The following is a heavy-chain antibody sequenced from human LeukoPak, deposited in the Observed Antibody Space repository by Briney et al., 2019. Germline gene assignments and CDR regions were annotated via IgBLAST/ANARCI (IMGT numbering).Heavy chain of an antibody. CDR2: ISGSGGST. J-gene: IGHJ5*02. CDR3: AKDRSHNWNDVRKYNWFDP. D-gene: IGHD1-1*01. CDR1: GFTFSSYA. Sequence: GGSLRLSCAASGFTFSSYAMSWVRQAPGKGLEWVSAISGSGGSTYYADSVKGRFTISRDNSKNTLYLQMNSLRAEDTAVYYCAKDRSHNWNDVRKYNWFDPWGQGTLVTVSS. V-gene: IGHV3-23*01.